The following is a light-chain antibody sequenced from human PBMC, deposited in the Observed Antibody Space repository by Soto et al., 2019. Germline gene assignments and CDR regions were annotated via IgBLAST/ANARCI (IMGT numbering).Light chain of an antibody. J-gene: IGKJ2*03. CDR2: KAS. CDR3: QQYNAYYS. CDR1: QSISSW. Sequence: DIQMTQSPSTLSASVVDTVTITFRASQSISSWLAWYQQKPGKAPKLLIYKASSLYSGVPSRFSGSGSGTEFTLTISSLQPEDFATYYCQQYNAYYSCGQGTKGDIK. V-gene: IGKV1-5*03.